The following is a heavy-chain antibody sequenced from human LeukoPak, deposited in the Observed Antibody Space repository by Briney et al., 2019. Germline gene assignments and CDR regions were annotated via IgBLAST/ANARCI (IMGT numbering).Heavy chain of an antibody. V-gene: IGHV3-30*02. CDR1: GFTFSSYG. D-gene: IGHD1-26*01. CDR3: ARDPYSGKYGNDYYYYMDV. J-gene: IGHJ6*03. CDR2: IRYDGSNK. Sequence: GGSLRLSCAASGFTFSSYGMHWVRQAPGKGLEWVAFIRYDGSNKYYADSVKGRFTISRDNSKNTLYLQMNSLRAEDTAVYYCARDPYSGKYGNDYYYYMDVWGKGTTVTISS.